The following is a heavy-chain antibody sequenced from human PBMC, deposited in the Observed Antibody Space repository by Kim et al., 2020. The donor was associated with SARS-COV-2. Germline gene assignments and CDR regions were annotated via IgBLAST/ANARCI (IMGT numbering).Heavy chain of an antibody. V-gene: IGHV1-69*13. Sequence: SVKVSCKASGGTFSRYAISWVRQAPGQGLEWMGGIIPIFGTANYAQKFQDRATITADESTRTAYMELSSLRSEDTAVYYCARERTYCSSTSCYAGYYYYGMDVWGQGTTVTVSS. D-gene: IGHD2-2*01. CDR3: ARERTYCSSTSCYAGYYYYGMDV. J-gene: IGHJ6*02. CDR2: IIPIFGTA. CDR1: GGTFSRYA.